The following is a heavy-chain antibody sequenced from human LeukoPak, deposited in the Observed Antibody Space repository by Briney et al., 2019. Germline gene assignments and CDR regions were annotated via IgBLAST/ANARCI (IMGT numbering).Heavy chain of an antibody. CDR3: AKEVTTGFFDY. CDR2: ISSSSSTI. J-gene: IGHJ4*02. D-gene: IGHD4-11*01. V-gene: IGHV3-48*01. Sequence: PGGSLRLSCAASGFTFSSYSMNWVRQAPGKGLEWVSYISSSSSTIYYADSVKGRFTISRDNSKNTLYLQMNSLRVEDTAGYYCAKEVTTGFFDYWGQGTLVTVSS. CDR1: GFTFSSYS.